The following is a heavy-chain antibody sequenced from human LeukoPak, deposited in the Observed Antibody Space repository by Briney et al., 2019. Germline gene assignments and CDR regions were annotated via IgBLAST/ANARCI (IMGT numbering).Heavy chain of an antibody. CDR2: IIPILGIA. Sequence: ASVKVSCKASGGTFSSYAISWVRQAPGQGLEWMGRIIPILGIANYTQRFQGRVTITADKSTSTAYMELSSLRSEDTAVYYCAGEVVIFDRDYYGMDVWGQGTTVTVSS. J-gene: IGHJ6*02. CDR3: AGEVVIFDRDYYGMDV. CDR1: GGTFSSYA. D-gene: IGHD3-10*01. V-gene: IGHV1-69*04.